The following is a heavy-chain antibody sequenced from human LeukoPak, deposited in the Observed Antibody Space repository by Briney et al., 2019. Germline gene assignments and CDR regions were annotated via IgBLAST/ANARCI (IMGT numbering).Heavy chain of an antibody. CDR2: IFYSGNT. J-gene: IGHJ4*02. Sequence: SETLSLTCTVSGGSISNYYWSWIRQPPGKGLEWIGYIFYSGNTNYNPSLKSRVTMSLDTSKSHFSLKLSSVTAADTAVYYCARGASPDFWGQGTLVTVSS. V-gene: IGHV4-59*01. CDR3: ARGASPDF. CDR1: GGSISNYY.